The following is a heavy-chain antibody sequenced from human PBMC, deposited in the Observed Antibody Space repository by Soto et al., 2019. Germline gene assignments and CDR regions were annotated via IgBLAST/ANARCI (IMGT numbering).Heavy chain of an antibody. J-gene: IGHJ6*02. CDR2: IDPSDSYT. V-gene: IGHV5-10-1*01. CDR1: GYSFTSYW. Sequence: EVQLVQSGAEVKKPGESLRISCKGSGYSFTSYWITWVRQMPGKGLEWMGRIDPSDSYTNYSPSFQGHVTISADKSISTAYLQCSSLKASDTAMSYCARLAMASRRGYYGMNVWGQGTTVTVSS. CDR3: ARLAMASRRGYYGMNV. D-gene: IGHD3-16*01.